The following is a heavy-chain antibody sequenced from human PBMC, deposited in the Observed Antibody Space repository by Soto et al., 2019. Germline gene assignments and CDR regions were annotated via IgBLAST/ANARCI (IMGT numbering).Heavy chain of an antibody. CDR1: GVSFSSED. J-gene: IGHJ4*02. CDR2: ISGSGGST. D-gene: IGHD6-13*01. CDR3: ANDRSSWYRVSAFDY. V-gene: IGHV3-23*01. Sequence: HPGGSLKLSCAAYGVSFSSEDMSWVRQAPGKGLEWVSAISGSGGSTYYADSVKGRFTISRDNSKNTLYLQMNSLRAEDTAVYHYANDRSSWYRVSAFDYWGQGA.